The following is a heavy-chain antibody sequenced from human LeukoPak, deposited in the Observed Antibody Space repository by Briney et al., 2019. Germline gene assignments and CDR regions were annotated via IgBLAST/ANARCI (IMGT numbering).Heavy chain of an antibody. CDR1: GFTFSSYW. D-gene: IGHD6-19*01. J-gene: IGHJ6*03. Sequence: GGSLRLSCAASGFTFSSYWMHWVRHAPGKGLVWVSRINSDGSSTSYADSVKGRFTISRDNAKNTLYLQMNSLRAEDTAVYYCARDHLSSGSSPDYYYYYYMDVWGKGTTVTISS. CDR2: INSDGSST. V-gene: IGHV3-74*01. CDR3: ARDHLSSGSSPDYYYYYYMDV.